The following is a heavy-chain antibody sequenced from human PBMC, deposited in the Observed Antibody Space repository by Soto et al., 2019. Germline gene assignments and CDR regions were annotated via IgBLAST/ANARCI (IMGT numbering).Heavy chain of an antibody. D-gene: IGHD3-3*01. CDR2: IFSNDEK. J-gene: IGHJ4*02. Sequence: SGPTLVNPTETLTLTCTVSGFSLSNARMGVSWIRQPPGKALEWLAHIFSNDEKSYSTSLKSRLTISKDTSKSQVVLTMTNMDPVDTATHYCARIHYDFWSGYRLLDYWGQGTLVTVSS. CDR3: ARIHYDFWSGYRLLDY. V-gene: IGHV2-26*01. CDR1: GFSLSNARMG.